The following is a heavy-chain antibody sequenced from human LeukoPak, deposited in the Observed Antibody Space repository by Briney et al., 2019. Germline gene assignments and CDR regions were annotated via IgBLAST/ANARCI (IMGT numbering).Heavy chain of an antibody. Sequence: PSETLSLTCAVYGGSFSGYYWSWIRQPPGKGLEWIGEIDHSGSTNYNPSLKSRVTISVDTSKNQFSLKLSSVTAADTAVYYCARGPGDIVVVTAFSLFPGHWFDPWGQGTLVTVSS. CDR3: ARGPGDIVVVTAFSLFPGHWFDP. CDR1: GGSFSGYY. J-gene: IGHJ5*02. D-gene: IGHD2-21*02. V-gene: IGHV4-34*01. CDR2: IDHSGST.